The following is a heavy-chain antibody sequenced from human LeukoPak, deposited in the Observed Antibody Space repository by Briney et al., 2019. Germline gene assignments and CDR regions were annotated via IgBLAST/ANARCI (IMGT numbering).Heavy chain of an antibody. Sequence: SVKVSCKASGGTFSSYAISWVRQAPGQGLEWMGGIIPIFGTANYAQKFQGRVTITADKSTSTAYMELSSLRSEDTAVYYCARAAAAGPGGWFDPYGQGTLVTGSS. V-gene: IGHV1-69*06. D-gene: IGHD6-13*01. J-gene: IGHJ5*02. CDR2: IIPIFGTA. CDR1: GGTFSSYA. CDR3: ARAAAAGPGGWFDP.